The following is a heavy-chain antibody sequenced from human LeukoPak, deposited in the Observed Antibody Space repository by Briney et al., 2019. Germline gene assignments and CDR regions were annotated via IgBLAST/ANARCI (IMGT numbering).Heavy chain of an antibody. Sequence: SETLSLTCTVSSGSINTSNYYWGWIRQPPGKGLEWIGNIFYRGGTYYSPSLKSRVTISLDTSRNQFSLNLNSVTAADTAVYYCAKSKGYGLVDIWGQGTMVTVSS. D-gene: IGHD3-10*01. CDR2: IFYRGGT. CDR3: AKSKGYGLVDI. V-gene: IGHV4-39*07. CDR1: SGSINTSNYY. J-gene: IGHJ3*02.